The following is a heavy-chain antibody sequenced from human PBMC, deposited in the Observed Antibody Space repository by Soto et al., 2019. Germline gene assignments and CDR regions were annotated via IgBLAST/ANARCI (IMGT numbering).Heavy chain of an antibody. CDR1: GYTFTSYG. V-gene: IGHV1-18*01. J-gene: IGHJ4*02. D-gene: IGHD3-10*01. Sequence: QVQLVQSGAEVKKPGASVKVSCKASGYTFTSYGISWVRQAPGQGLEWMGWISAYNGNTNYAQKLQGRVTMTTDTSTSTAYMELRSLRSDDTAVYYCAKEGAPVALWFGESHFDYWGQGTLVTVSS. CDR3: AKEGAPVALWFGESHFDY. CDR2: ISAYNGNT.